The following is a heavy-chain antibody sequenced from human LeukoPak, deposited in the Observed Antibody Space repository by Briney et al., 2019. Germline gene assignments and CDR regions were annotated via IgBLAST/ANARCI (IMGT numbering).Heavy chain of an antibody. CDR1: GGSISSGGYY. CDR2: IYYSGST. J-gene: IGHJ6*02. Sequence: TLSLTCTVSGGSISSGGYYWSWIRQHPGKGLEWIGYIYYSGSTYYNPSLKSRVTISVDTSKNQFSLKLSSVTAADTAVYYCARENDFYGMDVWGQGTTATVSS. CDR3: ARENDFYGMDV. D-gene: IGHD3-3*01. V-gene: IGHV4-31*03.